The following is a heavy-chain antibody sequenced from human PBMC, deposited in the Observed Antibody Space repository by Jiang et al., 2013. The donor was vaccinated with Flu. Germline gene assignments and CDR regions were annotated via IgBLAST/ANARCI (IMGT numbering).Heavy chain of an antibody. D-gene: IGHD3-22*01. CDR2: IYYSGST. Sequence: GPGLVKPSETLSLTCTVSGGSISSYYWSWIRQPPGKGLEWLGYIYYSGSTNYNPSLKSRVTISVDTSKNQFSLKLSSVTAADTAVYYCVRAVASTSGYYWDYYYGMDVWGQGTTVTVSS. J-gene: IGHJ6*02. CDR1: GGSISSYY. CDR3: VRAVASTSGYYWDYYYGMDV. V-gene: IGHV4-59*01.